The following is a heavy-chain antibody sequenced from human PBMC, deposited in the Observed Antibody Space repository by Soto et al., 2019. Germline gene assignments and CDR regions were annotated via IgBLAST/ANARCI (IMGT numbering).Heavy chain of an antibody. D-gene: IGHD3-10*01. CDR1: DGSIISGGYY. Sequence: QVQLRESGPGLVKPSQTLSLTCTVSDGSIISGGYYWSWIRQHPGKGLEWIGHTHHSGSIYYNPSLKSRVSISGDTSRNQFSLNLTSVTAADTAVYYCARLGSMVRGVTIFDYWGQGILVTVSS. V-gene: IGHV4-31*03. CDR2: THHSGSI. J-gene: IGHJ4*02. CDR3: ARLGSMVRGVTIFDY.